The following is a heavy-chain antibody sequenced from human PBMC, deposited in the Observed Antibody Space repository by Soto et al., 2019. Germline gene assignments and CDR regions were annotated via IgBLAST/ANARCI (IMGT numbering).Heavy chain of an antibody. CDR3: ARSQFDYVWGTSGYFDS. D-gene: IGHD3-16*01. V-gene: IGHV5-51*01. J-gene: IGHJ4*02. CDR1: GYSFTTHW. Sequence: GESLKISCTGSGYSFTTHWVGWVRQMPGKGLEWMGIIYPGDSDARYSPSFQGQVTISVDESITTAFLQWSSLKASDTAMYYCARSQFDYVWGTSGYFDSWGQGTLVTVSS. CDR2: IYPGDSDA.